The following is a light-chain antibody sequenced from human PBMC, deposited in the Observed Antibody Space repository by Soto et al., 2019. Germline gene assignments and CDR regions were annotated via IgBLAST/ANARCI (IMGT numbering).Light chain of an antibody. Sequence: EIVLTQSPGTLSLSPVGVGTLSCMASQSVSNNYLAWYQQKPGQAPRLLIYGASNRATGIPDRFSGSGSGTDFTLTISRLEPQDFAVYYCQQFSSYPLTFGGGTKVDIK. J-gene: IGKJ4*01. V-gene: IGKV3-20*01. CDR3: QQFSSYPLT. CDR1: QSVSNNY. CDR2: GAS.